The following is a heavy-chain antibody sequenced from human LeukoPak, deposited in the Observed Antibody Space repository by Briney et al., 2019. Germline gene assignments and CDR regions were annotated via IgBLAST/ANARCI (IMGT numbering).Heavy chain of an antibody. Sequence: GGSLRLSCAASGFTFSSYSMNWVRQAPGKGLEWVSSISSISSYIYYADSVKGRFTISRDNAKNSLYLQMNSLRAEDTAVYYCARDLAVVVAATQGVWGKGTTVTVSS. CDR3: ARDLAVVVAATQGV. J-gene: IGHJ6*04. CDR1: GFTFSSYS. D-gene: IGHD2-15*01. V-gene: IGHV3-21*01. CDR2: ISSISSYI.